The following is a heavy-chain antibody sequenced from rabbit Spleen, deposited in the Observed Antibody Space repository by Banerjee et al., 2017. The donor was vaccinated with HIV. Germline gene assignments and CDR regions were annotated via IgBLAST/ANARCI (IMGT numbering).Heavy chain of an antibody. CDR1: GFTLSSYY. CDR3: VRGASSTGYYSL. J-gene: IGHJ4*01. D-gene: IGHD1-1*01. V-gene: IGHV1S7*01. CDR2: IDPVFGIT. Sequence: QLKESGGGLVQPGGSLKLSCKASGFTLSSYYINWVRQAPGKGLEWIGYIDPVFGITYYASWVNGRFSISRENAQNTVFLQLNSLTVADTATYFCVRGASSTGYYSLWGPGTLVTVS.